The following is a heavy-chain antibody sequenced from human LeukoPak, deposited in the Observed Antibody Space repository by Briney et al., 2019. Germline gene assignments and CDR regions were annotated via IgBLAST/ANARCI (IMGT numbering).Heavy chain of an antibody. CDR1: GGTFSSYA. CDR2: IIPIFGTA. V-gene: IGHV1-69*01. Sequence: SVKVSCKASGGTFSSYAISWVRQAPGQGLEWMGGIIPIFGTANYAQKFQGRVTITADGSTSTAYMELSSLRSEDTAVYYCARGGPYYYGSGIDYWGQGTLVTVSS. CDR3: ARGGPYYYGSGIDY. D-gene: IGHD3-10*01. J-gene: IGHJ4*02.